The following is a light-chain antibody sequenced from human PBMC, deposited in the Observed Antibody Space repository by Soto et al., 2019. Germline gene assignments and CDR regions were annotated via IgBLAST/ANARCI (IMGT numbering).Light chain of an antibody. CDR3: QQSYSTPRT. CDR1: QSISSY. CDR2: AAS. V-gene: IGKV1-39*01. Sequence: DSQMTQSPSSLSASVGDRVTITCRASQSISSYLNWYQQKPGKAPKLLIYAASSLQSGVPSRFSGSGSGPDFTLTISSLQPEDFATYYCQQSYSTPRTVGQGTKVEIK. J-gene: IGKJ1*01.